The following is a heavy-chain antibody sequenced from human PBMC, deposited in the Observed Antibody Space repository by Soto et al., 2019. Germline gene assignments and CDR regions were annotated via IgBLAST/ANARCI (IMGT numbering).Heavy chain of an antibody. CDR2: IWYDGSNK. CDR3: ARDDVLCDGGRCYGVPMDV. J-gene: IGHJ6*04. Sequence: GGSLRLSCAASGFTFSSYGMHWVRQAPGKGLEWVAVIWYDGSNKYYADSVKGRFTISRDNSKNTLYLQMNSLRAEDTAVYYCARDDVLCDGGRCYGVPMDVWGKGITVTVSS. D-gene: IGHD2-15*01. CDR1: GFTFSSYG. V-gene: IGHV3-33*01.